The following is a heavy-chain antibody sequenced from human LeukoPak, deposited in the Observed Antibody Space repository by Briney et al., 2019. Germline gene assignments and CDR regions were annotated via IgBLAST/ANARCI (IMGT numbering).Heavy chain of an antibody. V-gene: IGHV3-23*01. CDR3: AKDSTMIVVAYFDY. Sequence: PEGSLRLSCAASGFTFSSYAMSWVRQASGKGLEWVSAISGSGGSTYYADSVKGRFTISRDNSKNTLYLQMNSLRAEDTAVYYCAKDSTMIVVAYFDYWGQGTLVTVSS. D-gene: IGHD3-22*01. CDR1: GFTFSSYA. CDR2: ISGSGGST. J-gene: IGHJ4*02.